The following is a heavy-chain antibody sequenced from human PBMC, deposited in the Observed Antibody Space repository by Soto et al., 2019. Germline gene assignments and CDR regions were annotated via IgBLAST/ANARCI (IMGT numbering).Heavy chain of an antibody. CDR2: IYHSGST. V-gene: IGHV4-38-2*01. D-gene: IGHD2-15*01. CDR3: ARAPSLYYCSGAESPDTAYFSLY. J-gene: IGHJ4*02. Sequence: PSETLSLTCAVSGYSISSGYYWGWIRQPPGKGLEWIGSIYHSGSTYYNPSLKSRVTISVDTSKNQFSLKLSSVTAADTAVYYCARAPSLYYCSGAESPDTAYFSLYWGQGTPVTVSS. CDR1: GYSISSGYY.